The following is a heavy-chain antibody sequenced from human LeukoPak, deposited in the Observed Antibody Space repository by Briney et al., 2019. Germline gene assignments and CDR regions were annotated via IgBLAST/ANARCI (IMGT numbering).Heavy chain of an antibody. CDR1: GGSISSYY. J-gene: IGHJ5*02. V-gene: IGHV4-59*12. D-gene: IGHD6-19*01. Sequence: SETLSLTCTVSGGSISSYYWSWIRQPPGKGLEWIGYIYYSGSTNYNPSLKSRVTISVDTSKNQFSLKLSSVTAADTAVYYCARGEPYSSGWYRGAFDPWGQGTLVTVSS. CDR3: ARGEPYSSGWYRGAFDP. CDR2: IYYSGST.